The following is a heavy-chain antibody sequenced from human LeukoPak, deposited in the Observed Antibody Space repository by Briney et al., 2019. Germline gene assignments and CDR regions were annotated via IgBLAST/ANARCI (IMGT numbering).Heavy chain of an antibody. J-gene: IGHJ4*02. CDR1: GFTFSRYS. CDR3: ARSARLMKGVVEVTALDD. V-gene: IGHV3-21*01. CDR2: IISSSSFM. D-gene: IGHD3-3*01. Sequence: GGSLRLSCAASGFTFSRYSMSWVRQAPGKGLEWVSSIISSSSFMYYADSVKGRFTIARDNAKNSVYLEMNSLRADDTAVYYCARSARLMKGVVEVTALDDWGQGTLVTVSS.